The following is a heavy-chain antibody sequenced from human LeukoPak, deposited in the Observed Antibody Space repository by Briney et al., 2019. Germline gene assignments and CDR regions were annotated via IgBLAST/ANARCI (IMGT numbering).Heavy chain of an antibody. CDR2: ISGSGGST. CDR1: GFTFSSYG. J-gene: IGHJ4*02. V-gene: IGHV3-23*01. CDR3: AKDSLERSYFDY. Sequence: GGSLRLSCAASGFTFSSYGMHWVRQAPGKGLEWVSAISGSGGSTYYADSVKGRFTISRDNSKNTLYLQMNSLRAEDTAVYCAKDSLERSYFDYWGQGTLVTVSS.